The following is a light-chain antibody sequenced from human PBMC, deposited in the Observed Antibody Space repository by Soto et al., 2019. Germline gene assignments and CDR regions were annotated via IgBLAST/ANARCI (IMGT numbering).Light chain of an antibody. Sequence: QSALTQPASVSASPGQSITISCTGTSSDVGGYNHVSWYQQHPGKVPKVMIFDVSNRPSGVSNRFSGSKSGNTASLTISGRQAEDEADYYCGSYTSSNTVVFGGGTQLTVL. CDR1: SSDVGGYNH. CDR3: GSYTSSNTVV. V-gene: IGLV2-14*01. CDR2: DVS. J-gene: IGLJ2*01.